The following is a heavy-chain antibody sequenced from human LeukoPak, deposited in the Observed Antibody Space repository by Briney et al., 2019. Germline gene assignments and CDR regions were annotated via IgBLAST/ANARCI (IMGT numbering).Heavy chain of an antibody. Sequence: ASVKVSCKASGGTFSSYAISWVRQAPGQGLEWMGWISAYNGNTKYAQTLQGRVTMTTDTSTSTAYMELRSLRSDDTAVYYCTSTGYSGHDPLHYWGRGTLVTVSS. CDR3: TSTGYSGHDPLHY. D-gene: IGHD5-12*01. J-gene: IGHJ4*02. V-gene: IGHV1-18*01. CDR1: GGTFSSYA. CDR2: ISAYNGNT.